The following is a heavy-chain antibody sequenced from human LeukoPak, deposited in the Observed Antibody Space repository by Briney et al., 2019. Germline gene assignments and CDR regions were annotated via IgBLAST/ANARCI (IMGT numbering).Heavy chain of an antibody. CDR2: SYTGGST. CDR3: AMYNYDTSGFDY. Sequence: SETLSLTCSVSGGSVASFSIYYWSWVRQPAGKGLEWIGRSYTGGSTSTSYNPSLKSRGSISVDKSKNHFSLTLRSVTAADTAVYYCAMYNYDTSGFDYWGQGPRLTVSS. J-gene: IGHJ4*02. CDR1: GGSVASFSIYY. V-gene: IGHV4-4*07. D-gene: IGHD3-22*01.